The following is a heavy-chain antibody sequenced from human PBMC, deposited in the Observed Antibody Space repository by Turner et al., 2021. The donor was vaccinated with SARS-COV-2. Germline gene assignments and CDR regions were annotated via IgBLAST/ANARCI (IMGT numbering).Heavy chain of an antibody. J-gene: IGHJ3*02. V-gene: IGHV3-30*18. D-gene: IGHD2-8*01. Sequence: QMQLVESGGGVVQPGRSLRLSCAASGFTFSTYGIHWVRQAPGKGLEWVAIISYDGSQKYFAESVKGRFAVSRDNSNNTVSLLMNSLRAEDTAVYFCAKTRVSYRISNDPLEIWGQGTWVTVSS. CDR1: GFTFSTYG. CDR3: AKTRVSYRISNDPLEI. CDR2: ISYDGSQK.